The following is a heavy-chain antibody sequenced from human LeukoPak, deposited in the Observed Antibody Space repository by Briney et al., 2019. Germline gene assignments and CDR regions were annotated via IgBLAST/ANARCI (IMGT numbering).Heavy chain of an antibody. J-gene: IGHJ4*02. D-gene: IGHD3-22*01. CDR1: GGSISSSGYC. CDR2: ISSGGST. CDR3: ARRSYDGSGYYYVDY. Sequence: PSETLSLTCTASGGSISSSGYCWGWICQPPGKGLEWIGSISSGGSTHYIPSLKSRVTISVDTPKNQFSLKLSSVTAADTAVYYCARRSYDGSGYYYVDYWGQGTLVTVSS. V-gene: IGHV4-39*01.